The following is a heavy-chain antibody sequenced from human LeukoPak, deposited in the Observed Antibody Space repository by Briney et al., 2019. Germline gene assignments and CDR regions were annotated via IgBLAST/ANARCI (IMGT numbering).Heavy chain of an antibody. CDR2: INPNSGGT. CDR1: GYTFTGYY. Sequence: GASVKVSCKASGYTFTGYYMHWVRQAPGQGLEWMGWINPNSGGTNYAQKFQGRVTMTRDTSISTAYMELSRLRTDDTAVYFCAHAGSYYTAFDYWGQGTLVTVSS. J-gene: IGHJ4*02. CDR3: AHAGSYYTAFDY. D-gene: IGHD3-10*01. V-gene: IGHV1-2*02.